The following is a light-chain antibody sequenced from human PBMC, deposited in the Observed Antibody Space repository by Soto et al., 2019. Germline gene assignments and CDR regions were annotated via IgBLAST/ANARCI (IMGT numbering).Light chain of an antibody. CDR2: AAS. V-gene: IGKV1-27*01. CDR3: QKYDRAPLT. J-gene: IGKJ4*01. Sequence: DVQMTQSPSSLSASVGDRVTLTCRASQGISSYLAWYQQKPGKVPSLLISAASTLQSGVPSRFSGSGSGTDFTLTITCLQPEDVATYYCQKYDRAPLTFGGGTKVEIK. CDR1: QGISSY.